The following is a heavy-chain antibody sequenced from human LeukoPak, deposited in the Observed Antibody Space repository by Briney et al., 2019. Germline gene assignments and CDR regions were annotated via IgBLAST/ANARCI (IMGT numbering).Heavy chain of an antibody. D-gene: IGHD3-10*01. CDR2: ISGSGGST. V-gene: IGHV3-23*01. CDR1: GFTFNLYA. J-gene: IGHJ4*02. CDR3: AKGLSRAFGTYYFDF. Sequence: GGSLRLSCVASGFTFNLYAMNWVRQAPGKGLEWVSGISGSGGSTYYADSAKGRLTISRDNSKSTLSLQMNSLRDDDTAVYFCAKGLSRAFGTYYFDFWGRGTLVTVSS.